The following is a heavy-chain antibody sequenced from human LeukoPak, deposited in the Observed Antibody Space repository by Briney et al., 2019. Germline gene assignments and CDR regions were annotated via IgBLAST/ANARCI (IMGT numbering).Heavy chain of an antibody. J-gene: IGHJ4*02. CDR3: ATRKLWELLLFDY. V-gene: IGHV1-24*01. CDR2: FDPEDGET. Sequence: ASVKVSCKVSGYTLTELSMHWVRQAPGKGLEWMGGFDPEDGETIYAQKFQGRVTMTGDTSTDTAYMELSSLRSEDTAVYYCATRKLWELLLFDYWGQGTLVTVSS. D-gene: IGHD1-26*01. CDR1: GYTLTELS.